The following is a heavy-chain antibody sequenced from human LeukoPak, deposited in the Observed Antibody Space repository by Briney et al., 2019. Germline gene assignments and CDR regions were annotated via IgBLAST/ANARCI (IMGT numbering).Heavy chain of an antibody. J-gene: IGHJ3*02. Sequence: PSVTLSFTCTVAGVSISSSSYYRRWIRQPPGKGLERIGSIYYSGSTYYNPSLKSRVTISVDTSKNQFSLKLSSVTAADTAVYYCARHIPPLLGYAFDIWGQGTMVTVSS. V-gene: IGHV4-39*01. CDR1: GVSISSSSYY. D-gene: IGHD2-21*01. CDR3: ARHIPPLLGYAFDI. CDR2: IYYSGST.